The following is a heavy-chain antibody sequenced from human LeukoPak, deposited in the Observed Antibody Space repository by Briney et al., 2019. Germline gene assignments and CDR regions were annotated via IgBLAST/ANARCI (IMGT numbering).Heavy chain of an antibody. D-gene: IGHD3-22*01. J-gene: IGHJ4*02. CDR3: AKHPSGYYYDHFDY. Sequence: PGGSLRLSSAASGFTFSYYGMSWVRQAPGKGLEWVSSISGSGDATYYADSVKGRFTISRDSSKNTLYLQMNSLRAEATAVCSCAKHPSGYYYDHFDYWGQGTLVAVSS. CDR2: ISGSGDAT. V-gene: IGHV3-23*01. CDR1: GFTFSYYG.